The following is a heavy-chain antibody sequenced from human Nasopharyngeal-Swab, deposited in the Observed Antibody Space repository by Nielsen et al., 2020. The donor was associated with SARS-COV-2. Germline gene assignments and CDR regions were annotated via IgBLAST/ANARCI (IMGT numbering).Heavy chain of an antibody. Sequence: GGSLRLSCAASGFTFSSYDMHWVRQATGKGLEWVSAIGTAGDTYYPGSVKGRFTISRDNSKNTLYLQMNSLRAEDTAVYYCAKVWGPTFGGVIVWPYYFDYWGQGTLVTVSS. J-gene: IGHJ4*02. CDR3: AKVWGPTFGGVIVWPYYFDY. V-gene: IGHV3-13*01. CDR2: IGTAGDT. D-gene: IGHD3-16*02. CDR1: GFTFSSYD.